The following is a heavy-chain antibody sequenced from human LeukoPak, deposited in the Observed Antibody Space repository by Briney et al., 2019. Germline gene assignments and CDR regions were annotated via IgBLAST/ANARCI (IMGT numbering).Heavy chain of an antibody. CDR3: ASIYGSGPNWFDP. J-gene: IGHJ5*02. CDR1: GGSITITNYY. V-gene: IGHV4-39*01. Sequence: SETLSLTCTVSGGSITITNYYWGWIRQPPGKGLEWVGNIYYDGSTYYNPSLKSRVTISIDTSENQFSLKLSSVTAADTAVYYCASIYGSGPNWFDPWGQGTLVTVSS. CDR2: IYYDGST. D-gene: IGHD3-10*01.